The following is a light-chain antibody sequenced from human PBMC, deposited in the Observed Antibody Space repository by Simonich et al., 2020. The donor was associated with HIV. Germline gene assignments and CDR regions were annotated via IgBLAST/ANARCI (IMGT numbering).Light chain of an antibody. J-gene: IGKJ5*01. V-gene: IGKV3-15*01. CDR3: QQRSNWPPIT. CDR2: GAS. CDR1: QSVSSN. Sequence: EIVMTQSPATLSVSPGERATLSCRASQSVSSNLAWYQQKPGQAPRLLIYGASTRATGIPARFSGSGSGTEFTLTISSMQSEDVAVYYCQQRSNWPPITFGQGTRLEIK.